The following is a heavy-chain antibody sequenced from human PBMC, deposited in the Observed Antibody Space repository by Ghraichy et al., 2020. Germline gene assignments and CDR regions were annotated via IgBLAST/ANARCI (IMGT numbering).Heavy chain of an antibody. Sequence: SVKVSCKASGGTFSSYAISWVRQAPGQGLEWMGGIIPIFGTANYAQKFQFRVTITADESTSTAYMELSSLRSEDTAVYYCARDFSDIVVVGGYYYGMDVWGQGTTVTVSS. V-gene: IGHV1-69*13. CDR1: GGTFSSYA. J-gene: IGHJ6*02. CDR3: ARDFSDIVVVGGYYYGMDV. D-gene: IGHD2-15*01. CDR2: IIPIFGTA.